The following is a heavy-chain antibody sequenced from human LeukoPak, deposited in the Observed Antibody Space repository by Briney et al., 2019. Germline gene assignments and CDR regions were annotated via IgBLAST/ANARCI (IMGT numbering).Heavy chain of an antibody. CDR2: IIPIFGTA. CDR3: AREGQRGLGPNNWFDP. J-gene: IGHJ5*02. Sequence: AVKVSCKASGGTFSSYAISWVRQAPGQGLEWMGGIIPIFGTANYAQKFQGRVTITADESTSTAYMELSSLRSEDTAVYYCAREGQRGLGPNNWFDPWGQGTLVTVS. V-gene: IGHV1-69*01. CDR1: GGTFSSYA. D-gene: IGHD6-25*01.